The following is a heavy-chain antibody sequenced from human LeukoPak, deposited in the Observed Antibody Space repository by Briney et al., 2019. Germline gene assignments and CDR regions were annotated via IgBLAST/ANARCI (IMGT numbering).Heavy chain of an antibody. V-gene: IGHV4-31*03. D-gene: IGHD3-10*01. CDR2: IYYSGST. J-gene: IGHJ4*02. Sequence: PSQTLSLTCTVSGGSISSGGYYWSWIRQHPGKGLEWIGYIYYSGSTYYNPSLKSRVTISVDASKNQFSLKLSSVTAADTAVYYCARDYQRSGSYYFGALYYWGQGTLVTVSS. CDR1: GGSISSGGYY. CDR3: ARDYQRSGSYYFGALYY.